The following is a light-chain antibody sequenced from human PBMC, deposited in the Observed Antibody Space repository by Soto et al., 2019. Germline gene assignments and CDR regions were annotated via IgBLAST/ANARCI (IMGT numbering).Light chain of an antibody. J-gene: IGKJ4*01. CDR3: QQYNSWPPVT. Sequence: EIVMTQSPATLSVSPGERATLSCRASQSVSSNFAWYQQKPGQAPRLLLYGASTRATGIPARFSGSGSGTEFTLTISSLQSEDFAVYYCQQYNSWPPVTFGGGTKVEIK. CDR1: QSVSSN. V-gene: IGKV3-15*01. CDR2: GAS.